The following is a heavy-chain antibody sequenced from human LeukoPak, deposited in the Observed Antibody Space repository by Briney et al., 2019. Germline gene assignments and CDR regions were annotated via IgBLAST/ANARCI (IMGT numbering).Heavy chain of an antibody. CDR2: INYSGST. V-gene: IGHV4-34*01. Sequence: SETLSLTCAVYGGSFSGYYWSWIRQPPGKGLEWIGEINYSGSTNYNPSLKSRVTISVDTSKNQFSLKLSSVTAADTAVYYCARGGPVAGYYDSSGSFDYWGQGTLVTVSS. J-gene: IGHJ4*02. CDR3: ARGGPVAGYYDSSGSFDY. D-gene: IGHD3-22*01. CDR1: GGSFSGYY.